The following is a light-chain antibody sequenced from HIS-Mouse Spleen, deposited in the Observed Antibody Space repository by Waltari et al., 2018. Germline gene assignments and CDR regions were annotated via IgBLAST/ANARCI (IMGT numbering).Light chain of an antibody. Sequence: QSALTQPASVSGSPGQSITISCTGTSSDVGGYNYVSWYQQHPGKAPKLMIYDVSNRPPGVSNRFSGSKSGNTASLTISGLQAEDEADYYCSSYTSSSTEVFGGGTKLTVL. V-gene: IGLV2-14*03. CDR3: SSYTSSSTEV. CDR2: DVS. J-gene: IGLJ2*01. CDR1: SSDVGGYNY.